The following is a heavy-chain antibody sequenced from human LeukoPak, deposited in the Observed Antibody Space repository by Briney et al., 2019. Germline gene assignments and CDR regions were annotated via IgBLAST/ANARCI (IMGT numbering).Heavy chain of an antibody. CDR1: GFTFSNAW. D-gene: IGHD3-3*01. Sequence: PGGSLRLSCAASGFTFSNAWMSWVRQAPGKGLEWVANIKQDGSEKYYVDSVKGRFTISRDNAKNSLYLQMNSLRAEDTAVYYCARRATDFWSGYAHYYFDYWGQGTLVTVSS. J-gene: IGHJ4*02. V-gene: IGHV3-7*01. CDR3: ARRATDFWSGYAHYYFDY. CDR2: IKQDGSEK.